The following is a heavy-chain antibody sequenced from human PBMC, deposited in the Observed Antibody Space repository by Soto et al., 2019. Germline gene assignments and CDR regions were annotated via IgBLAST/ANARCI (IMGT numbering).Heavy chain of an antibody. J-gene: IGHJ3*02. Sequence: QVQLQESGPGLVRPSETLSLSCSVSGDSIRGYYWSWIRQTPGKGLEWLGFIHYSGNTNYNPSLKSLPSISVDTSKHQPSLNLPSVTAADRAVYYCERDAHYYERRGQEGHGFEIGGRGTMVTVSS. CDR1: GDSIRGYY. V-gene: IGHV4-59*12. CDR3: ERDAHYYERRGQEGHGFEI. D-gene: IGHD3-22*01. CDR2: IHYSGNT.